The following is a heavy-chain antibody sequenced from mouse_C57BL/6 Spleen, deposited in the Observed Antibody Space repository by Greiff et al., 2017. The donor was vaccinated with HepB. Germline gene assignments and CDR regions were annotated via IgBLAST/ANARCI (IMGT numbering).Heavy chain of an antibody. CDR1: GYTFTSYG. Sequence: QVHVKQSGAELARPGASVKLSCKASGYTFTSYGISWVKQRTGQGLEWIGEIYPRSGNTYYNEKFKGKATLTADKSSSTAYMELRSLTSEDSAVYFCARAYYKDYFDYWGQGTTLTVSS. V-gene: IGHV1-81*01. D-gene: IGHD2-12*01. J-gene: IGHJ2*01. CDR2: IYPRSGNT. CDR3: ARAYYKDYFDY.